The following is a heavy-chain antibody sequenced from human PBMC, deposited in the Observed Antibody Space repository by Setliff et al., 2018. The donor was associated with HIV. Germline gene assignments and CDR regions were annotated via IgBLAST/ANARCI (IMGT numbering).Heavy chain of an antibody. CDR3: AREGLPTPYYFDY. CDR1: GGSISSSNW. V-gene: IGHV4-4*02. CDR2: IYHSGST. J-gene: IGHJ4*01. Sequence: KASETLSLTCAVSGGSISSSNWWSWVRQPPGKGLEWIGEIYHSGSTNYNPSLKSRVTISVDKSKNQFSLKLSSVTAADTAVYYCAREGLPTPYYFDYWGHGTLVTVSS.